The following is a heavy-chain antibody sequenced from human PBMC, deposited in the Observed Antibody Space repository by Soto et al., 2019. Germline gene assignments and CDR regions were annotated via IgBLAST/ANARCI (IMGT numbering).Heavy chain of an antibody. CDR3: ARAGSGSYYDLNWFDP. J-gene: IGHJ5*02. CDR1: GGTISIYY. D-gene: IGHD1-26*01. Sequence: PSETLSLTCTFSGGTISIYYWSLIRQPPGKGLEWIGHIYYSGSTNYNPSLKSRVTISIDTSKRQFYLNLRSVTAADTAVYYCARAGSGSYYDLNWFDPWGQGQGFTVSS. V-gene: IGHV4-59*01. CDR2: IYYSGST.